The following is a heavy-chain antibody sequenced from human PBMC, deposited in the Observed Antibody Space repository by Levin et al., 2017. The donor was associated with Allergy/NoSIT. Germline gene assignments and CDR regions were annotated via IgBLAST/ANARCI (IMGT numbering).Heavy chain of an antibody. D-gene: IGHD2-2*01. CDR3: AGKGHYALDS. J-gene: IGHJ4*02. CDR2: IHDTGGT. CDR1: GASISTSAW. Sequence: PSETLSLTCAGASISTSAWWSWVRQAPGKGLEWIGEIHDTGGTNYNPSLKSRVTMSIDKSKNHFSLKLTSVTAADTAIYYCAGKGHYALDSWGQGTLVTVSS. V-gene: IGHV4-4*02.